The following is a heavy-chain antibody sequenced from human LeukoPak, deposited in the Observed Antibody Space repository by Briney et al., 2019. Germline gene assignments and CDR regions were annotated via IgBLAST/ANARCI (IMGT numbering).Heavy chain of an antibody. J-gene: IGHJ4*02. CDR2: ISSSSSYT. CDR3: ARDFHYYYDSSVFDY. Sequence: GGSLRLSCAASGFTFSDYYMSWIRQAPGKGLEWVSYISSSSSYTNYADSVKGRFTISRDNAKNSLYLQMNSLRAEDTAVYYCARDFHYYYDSSVFDYWGQGTLVTVSS. CDR1: GFTFSDYY. V-gene: IGHV3-11*05. D-gene: IGHD3-22*01.